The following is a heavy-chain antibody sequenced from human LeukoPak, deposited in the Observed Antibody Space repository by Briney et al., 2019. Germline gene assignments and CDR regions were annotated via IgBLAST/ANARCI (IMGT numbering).Heavy chain of an antibody. J-gene: IGHJ4*02. Sequence: ASVKVSCKASGYTFTDYHMYWVRPAAGQGLAWMGWINPNSGGTNYAQKFQGRVTMTRDTSISTAYMELSRLTSDDTAVYYCARGRGSYVVNYFDYWGRGTLVTVSS. D-gene: IGHD1-26*01. V-gene: IGHV1-2*02. CDR3: ARGRGSYVVNYFDY. CDR1: GYTFTDYH. CDR2: INPNSGGT.